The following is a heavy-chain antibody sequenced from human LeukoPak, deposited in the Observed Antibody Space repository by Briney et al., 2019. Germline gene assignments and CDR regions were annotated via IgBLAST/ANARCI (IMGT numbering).Heavy chain of an antibody. D-gene: IGHD6-19*01. V-gene: IGHV1-2*02. CDR1: GYTFTGYY. Sequence: ASVKVSCKASGYTFTGYYMHWVRQAPGQGLEWMGWINPNSGGTKYAQKFQGGVTMTRDTSISTAYMELSRLTSDDTAVYYCASGGERYSSGWYGDYWGQGTLVTVSS. CDR2: INPNSGGT. J-gene: IGHJ4*02. CDR3: ASGGERYSSGWYGDY.